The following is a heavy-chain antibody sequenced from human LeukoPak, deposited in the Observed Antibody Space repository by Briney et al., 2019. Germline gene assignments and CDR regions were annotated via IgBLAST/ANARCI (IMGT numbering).Heavy chain of an antibody. V-gene: IGHV4-59*01. CDR2: IYYSGSA. CDR3: ARSDYYDSSGTFFQH. D-gene: IGHD3-22*01. Sequence: SETLSLTCTVSGGSISSYYWSWIRQPPGKGLEWIGYIYYSGSANYNPSLKSRVTISVDTSKNQFSLKLSSVTAADTAVYYCARSDYYDSSGTFFQHWGQGTLVTVSS. CDR1: GGSISSYY. J-gene: IGHJ1*01.